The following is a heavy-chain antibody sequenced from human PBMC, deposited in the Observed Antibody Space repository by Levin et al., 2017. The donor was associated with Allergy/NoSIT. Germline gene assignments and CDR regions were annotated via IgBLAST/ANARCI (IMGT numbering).Heavy chain of an antibody. CDR1: GNDFTSYW. CDR3: VISPRGNSVH. V-gene: IGHV5-10-1*01. Sequence: GESLKISCKVSGNDFTSYWISWVRQMPGKGLEWMGRIDPSDSYTSYSPSFQGHVTISADNSISSAHLQGSSLKASDTAMYYCVISPRGNSVHWGQGTLVTVSS. J-gene: IGHJ4*03. CDR2: IDPSDSYT. D-gene: IGHD4-23*01.